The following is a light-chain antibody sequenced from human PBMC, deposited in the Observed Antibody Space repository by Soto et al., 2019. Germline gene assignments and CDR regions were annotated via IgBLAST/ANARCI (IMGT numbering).Light chain of an antibody. V-gene: IGKV3-15*01. Sequence: EIVMTQSPVTLSVSPGERATLSCRASQSVTSNLAWYQQKAGQAPRLLIYGASTRATGIPARFSGGGSGTEFTLTISSLQSEEFAVYYCQQYNNWPLTFGGGTKVEIK. CDR3: QQYNNWPLT. J-gene: IGKJ4*01. CDR1: QSVTSN. CDR2: GAS.